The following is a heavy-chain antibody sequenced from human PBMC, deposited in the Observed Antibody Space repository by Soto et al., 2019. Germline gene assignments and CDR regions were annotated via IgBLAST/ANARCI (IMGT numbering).Heavy chain of an antibody. Sequence: SETLSLTCPVSGGSISSYYWSWIRQTPGKGLEWIGYIFYFGSTNYNPSLKSRVTLSIDPSKNQLSLKLSSVTAADTAVYYCARHSPDFDWLSQFDYWGQGTLVTVSS. CDR3: ARHSPDFDWLSQFDY. J-gene: IGHJ4*02. CDR2: IFYFGST. V-gene: IGHV4-59*08. CDR1: GGSISSYY. D-gene: IGHD3-9*01.